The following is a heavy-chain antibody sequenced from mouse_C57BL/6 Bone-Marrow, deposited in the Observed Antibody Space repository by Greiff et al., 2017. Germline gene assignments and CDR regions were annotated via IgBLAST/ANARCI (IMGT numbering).Heavy chain of an antibody. V-gene: IGHV14-4*01. CDR3: SSFDGNYFDF. CDR1: GFNIKDDY. J-gene: IGHJ2*01. D-gene: IGHD2-3*01. Sequence: EVQLQQSGAELVRPGASVKLSCTASGFNIKDDYIHWVKQRPEQGLEWIGWIDPEIGDTEYASKFQGKATITSDTSSNTAYLQISSLTSGDTAVYYCSSFDGNYFDFWCQGTPLTVAS. CDR2: IDPEIGDT.